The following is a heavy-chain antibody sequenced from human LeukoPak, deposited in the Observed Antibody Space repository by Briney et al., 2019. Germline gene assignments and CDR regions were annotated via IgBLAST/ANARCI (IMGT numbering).Heavy chain of an antibody. CDR3: VRDPTTVTTFFDL. Sequence: SETLSLTCTVSGDSIGAYYWSWIRQPAGKGLEWIGRIYKSMYSGGSTDYNPSLKSRVTMSVDTSKNQLSLKLSSLTAADTAVYYCVRDPTTVTTFFDLWGQGTLATVSS. CDR2: IYKSMYSGGST. V-gene: IGHV4-4*07. D-gene: IGHD4-17*01. CDR1: GDSIGAYY. J-gene: IGHJ5*01.